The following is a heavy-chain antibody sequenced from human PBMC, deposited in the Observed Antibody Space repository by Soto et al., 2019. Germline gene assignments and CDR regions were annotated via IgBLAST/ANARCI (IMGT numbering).Heavy chain of an antibody. CDR3: ATDYYDRSRSWYFDL. V-gene: IGHV4-31*03. CDR2: IYYSGST. CDR1: GGSISSGGYY. J-gene: IGHJ2*01. Sequence: QVQLQESGPGLVKPSQTLSLTCTVSGGSISSGGYYWSWIRQHPGKGLEWMGSIYYSGSTYYNPSLKSRVPMTVDASKNQFALKLRSRTAADTAVDYCATDYYDRSRSWYFDLWGRGTLVTVSS. D-gene: IGHD3-22*01.